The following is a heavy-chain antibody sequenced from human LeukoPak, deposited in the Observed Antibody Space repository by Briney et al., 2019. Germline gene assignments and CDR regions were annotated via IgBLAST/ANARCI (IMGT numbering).Heavy chain of an antibody. D-gene: IGHD6-13*01. CDR1: GYTFTSYA. V-gene: IGHV7-4-1*02. J-gene: IGHJ6*02. CDR2: INTNTENP. CDR3: ARDPDSSSWGSYYYGMDV. Sequence: APVKVSCKASGYTFTSYAMNWVRQAPGQGLEWMGWINTNTENPTYAQGFTGRFVFSLDTSVSTAYLQISSLKAEDTAVYYCARDPDSSSWGSYYYGMDVWGQGTTVTVSS.